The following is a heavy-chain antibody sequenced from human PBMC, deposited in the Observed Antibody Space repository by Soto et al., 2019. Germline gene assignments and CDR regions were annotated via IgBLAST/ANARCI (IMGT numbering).Heavy chain of an antibody. CDR1: GYSFATSC. J-gene: IGHJ4*02. CDR3: ARHYPSSQNIASFDY. D-gene: IGHD2-15*01. Sequence: PGESLKISCKGSGYSFATSCIGWVRQMPGKGLEWMGIIFPGDSDTRYSPSFQGQVTISADKSISTAYLQWSSLKASDTAMFYCARHYPSSQNIASFDYWGQGTLVTVSS. CDR2: IFPGDSDT. V-gene: IGHV5-51*01.